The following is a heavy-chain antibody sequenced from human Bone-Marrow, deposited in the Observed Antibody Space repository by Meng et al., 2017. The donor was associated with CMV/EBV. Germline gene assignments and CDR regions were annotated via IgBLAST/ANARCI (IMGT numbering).Heavy chain of an antibody. CDR3: ARSAGHYYDSSGYGSDY. D-gene: IGHD3-22*01. CDR1: FSFTACD. V-gene: IGHV1-2*02. J-gene: IGHJ4*02. Sequence: FSFTACDIHWVRQAAGQGLEWIGWVNPNSGGTNYAEKFQGRVTIARDTSISTVYVELSGLKSDDTAVYYCARSAGHYYDSSGYGSDYWGQGTLVTVSS. CDR2: VNPNSGGT.